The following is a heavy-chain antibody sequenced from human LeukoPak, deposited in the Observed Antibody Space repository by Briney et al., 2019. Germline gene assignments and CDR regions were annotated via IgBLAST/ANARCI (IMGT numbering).Heavy chain of an antibody. J-gene: IGHJ6*03. CDR3: ARGPPHRDYYYYYMDV. Sequence: ASVKVSCKASGGTFSSYAINWVRQAPGQGLEWMGWISAYNGNINYAQMLQGRVTMTTDTSTSTAYMDLRSLRSDDTAVYYCARGPPHRDYYYYYMDVWGTGTTVTVSS. D-gene: IGHD5-24*01. CDR1: GGTFSSYA. CDR2: ISAYNGNI. V-gene: IGHV1-18*01.